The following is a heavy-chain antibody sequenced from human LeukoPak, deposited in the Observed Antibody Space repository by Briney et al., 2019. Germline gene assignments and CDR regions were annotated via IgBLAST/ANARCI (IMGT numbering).Heavy chain of an antibody. D-gene: IGHD2-15*01. J-gene: IGHJ5*02. CDR1: GGTFSSYA. Sequence: SVKVSCKASGGTFSSYAISWVRQAPGQGLEWMGGIIPIFGTANYAQKFQGRVTITADESTSTAYMELSSLRSEDTAVYYCARVYCSGGSCYSGWFDPWGQGTLVTASS. V-gene: IGHV1-69*01. CDR3: ARVYCSGGSCYSGWFDP. CDR2: IIPIFGTA.